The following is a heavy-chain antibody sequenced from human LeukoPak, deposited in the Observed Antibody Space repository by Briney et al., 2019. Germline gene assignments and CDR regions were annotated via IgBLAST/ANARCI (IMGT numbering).Heavy chain of an antibody. V-gene: IGHV3-30*18. CDR3: AKDTWYYDSSGYLDY. CDR2: ISYDGSNK. Sequence: GGSLRLSCAASGFTFSSYGMHWVRQAPGKGLVWVAVISYDGSNKYYADSVKGRFTISRDNSKNTLYLQMNSLRAEDMAVYYCAKDTWYYDSSGYLDYWGQGTLVTVSS. CDR1: GFTFSSYG. D-gene: IGHD3-22*01. J-gene: IGHJ4*02.